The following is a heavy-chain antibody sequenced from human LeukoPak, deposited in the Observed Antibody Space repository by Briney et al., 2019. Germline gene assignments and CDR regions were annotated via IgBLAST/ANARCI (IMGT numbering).Heavy chain of an antibody. Sequence: GGSLRLSCAASGFTVSSNYMSWVRQAPGKGLEWVSVIYSGGSTYYADSVKGRFTISRDNSKNTLYLQMNSLRAEDTAVYYCAKGVRRITIFGVVITPYYYYGMDVWGQGTTVTVSS. CDR1: GFTVSSNY. J-gene: IGHJ6*02. CDR3: AKGVRRITIFGVVITPYYYYGMDV. V-gene: IGHV3-66*01. D-gene: IGHD3-3*01. CDR2: IYSGGST.